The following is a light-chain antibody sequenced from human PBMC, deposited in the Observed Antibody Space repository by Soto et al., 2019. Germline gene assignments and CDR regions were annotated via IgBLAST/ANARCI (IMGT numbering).Light chain of an antibody. CDR1: TSDIGSYNY. CDR2: DVN. Sequence: QSALTQPASVSGSPGQSITISCTGTTSDIGSYNYVAWYQQHPGKAPKLMIFDVNRRPSGISSRFSGSKSGNTASLTISGLQAEDEGDYYCSSKTTTNSRGVLGGGTKLTVL. V-gene: IGLV2-14*01. J-gene: IGLJ3*02. CDR3: SSKTTTNSRGV.